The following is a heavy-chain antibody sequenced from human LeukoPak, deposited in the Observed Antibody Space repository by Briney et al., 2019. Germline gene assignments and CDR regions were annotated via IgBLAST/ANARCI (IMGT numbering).Heavy chain of an antibody. CDR1: GFTFSSYA. Sequence: GGSLRLSCAASGFTFSSYAMSWVRQAPGKGLEWVSAIGTAGDTYYPGSVKGRFTISRENAKNSLYLQMNSLRAGDTAVYYCARGAYYGYYYYYGMDVWGQGTTVTVSS. V-gene: IGHV3-13*01. J-gene: IGHJ6*02. CDR3: ARGAYYGYYYYYGMDV. D-gene: IGHD3-10*01. CDR2: IGTAGDT.